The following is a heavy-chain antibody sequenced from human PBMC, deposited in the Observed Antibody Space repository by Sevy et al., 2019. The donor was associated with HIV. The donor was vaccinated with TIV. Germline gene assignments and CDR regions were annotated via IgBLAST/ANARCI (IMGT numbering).Heavy chain of an antibody. J-gene: IGHJ6*02. Sequence: SETLSLTCTVSGGSISSYYWSWIRQPPGKGLEWIGYIYYSGSTNYNPSLKSRVTISVDTSKNQFSLKPSSVTAADTAVYYCASTALPHYYDSSGYYYYYYGMDVWGQGTTVTVSS. CDR1: GGSISSYY. D-gene: IGHD3-22*01. V-gene: IGHV4-59*13. CDR2: IYYSGST. CDR3: ASTALPHYYDSSGYYYYYYGMDV.